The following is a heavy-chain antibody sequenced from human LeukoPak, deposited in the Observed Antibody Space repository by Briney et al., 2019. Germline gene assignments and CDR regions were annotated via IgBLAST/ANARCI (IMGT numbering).Heavy chain of an antibody. CDR3: ARGGNYWPQWWFDP. V-gene: IGHV3-74*01. CDR1: GFTFSSYW. CDR2: INSDGSST. J-gene: IGHJ5*02. D-gene: IGHD1-26*01. Sequence: GGSLRLSCAASGFTFSSYWMHWVRQAPGKGLVWVSRINSDGSSTNYADSVKGRFTISRDNAKNTLSLQMNSLRAEDTAVYYCARGGNYWPQWWFDPWGRGTLVSVSS.